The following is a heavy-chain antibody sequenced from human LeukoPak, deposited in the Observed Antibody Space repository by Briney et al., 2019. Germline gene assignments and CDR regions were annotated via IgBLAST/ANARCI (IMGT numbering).Heavy chain of an antibody. CDR1: GFAFSNYW. V-gene: IGHV3-74*01. CDR3: ARLLDFDF. Sequence: GGSLRLSCAASGFAFSNYWMHWVRQAPGEGLVWVSHISSDGSTTNYADSVKGRFTISRDNAKSTLYLQMNSLRAEDTALYYCARLLDFDFWGQGTLVTVSS. CDR2: ISSDGSTT. J-gene: IGHJ4*02.